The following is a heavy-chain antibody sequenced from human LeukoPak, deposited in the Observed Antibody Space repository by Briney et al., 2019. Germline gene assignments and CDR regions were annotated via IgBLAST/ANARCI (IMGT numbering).Heavy chain of an antibody. CDR2: IYYSGST. J-gene: IGHJ5*02. Sequence: TSSETLSLTCTVSGGSISSGDYYWSWIRQPPGKGLEWIGYIYYSGSTYYNPSLKSRVTISVDTSKNQFSLKLSSVTAADTAVYYCARVESGDLPRGWFDPWGQGTLVTVSS. CDR3: ARVESGDLPRGWFDP. V-gene: IGHV4-30-4*01. CDR1: GGSISSGDYY. D-gene: IGHD4-17*01.